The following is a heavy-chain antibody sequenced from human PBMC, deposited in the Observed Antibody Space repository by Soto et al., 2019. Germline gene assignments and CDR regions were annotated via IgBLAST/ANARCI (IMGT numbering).Heavy chain of an antibody. D-gene: IGHD6-13*01. V-gene: IGHV1-69*13. J-gene: IGHJ6*02. CDR2: IIPIFGTA. CDR1: GGTFSSYA. Sequence: SVKVSCKASGGTFSSYAISWVRQAPGQGLEWMGGIIPIFGTANYAQKFQGRVTVTADESTSTAYMELSSLRSEDTAVYYCARLGAAAGTGYYYYGMDVWGQGTTVTAP. CDR3: ARLGAAAGTGYYYYGMDV.